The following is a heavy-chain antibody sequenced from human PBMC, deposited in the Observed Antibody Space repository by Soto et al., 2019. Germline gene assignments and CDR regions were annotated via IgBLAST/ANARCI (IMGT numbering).Heavy chain of an antibody. J-gene: IGHJ4*02. V-gene: IGHV4-4*02. Sequence: SETLSLTCAVSGGSISSSNWWSWVRQPPGKGLEWIGEIYHSGSTNYNPSLKSRVTISVDKSKNQLSLKLSSVTAADTAVYYCAIETYSSSSGNYFDYWGQGTLVTVSS. D-gene: IGHD6-6*01. CDR3: AIETYSSSSGNYFDY. CDR1: GGSISSSNW. CDR2: IYHSGST.